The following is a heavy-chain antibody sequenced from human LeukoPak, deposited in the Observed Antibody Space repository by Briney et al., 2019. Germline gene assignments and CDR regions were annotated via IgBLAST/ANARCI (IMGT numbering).Heavy chain of an antibody. CDR2: INPSGGST. Sequence: ASVKVSCKASGLTFTNYNMHWVRQAPGQGLEWMGIINPSGGSTSYAQKFQGRVTMTRDTSTSTVYMELSSLRSEDTAVYYCARDLGSRDGYTYFDYWGQGTLVTVSS. CDR1: GLTFTNYN. CDR3: ARDLGSRDGYTYFDY. V-gene: IGHV1-46*01. D-gene: IGHD5-24*01. J-gene: IGHJ4*02.